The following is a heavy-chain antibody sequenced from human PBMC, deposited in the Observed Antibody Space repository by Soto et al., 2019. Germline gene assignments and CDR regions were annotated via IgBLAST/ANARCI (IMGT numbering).Heavy chain of an antibody. V-gene: IGHV4-39*01. CDR1: GGSISSSSYY. CDR3: ASVEADLFRSTFVGIDY. Sequence: QLQLQESGPGLVKPSETLSLTCTVSGGSISSSSYYWGWIRQPPGKGLEWIGSIYYSGRTYYNPSLKSRVTIPVDTSKNQFSLKLSSVTAADTAVYYCASVEADLFRSTFVGIDYWGQGTLVTVSS. CDR2: IYYSGRT. D-gene: IGHD1-26*01. J-gene: IGHJ4*02.